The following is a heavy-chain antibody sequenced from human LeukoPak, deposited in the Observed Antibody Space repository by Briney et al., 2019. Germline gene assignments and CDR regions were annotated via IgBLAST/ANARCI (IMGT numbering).Heavy chain of an antibody. Sequence: GGSLRLSCAASGFTFDDYTMHWVRQAPGKGLEWVSLISWDGGSTYYADSVKGRFTISRDNSKNSLYLQINSLRTEDTALYYCAKSRGRSSSWYGNGMDVWGQGTTVTVSS. V-gene: IGHV3-43*01. CDR2: ISWDGGST. J-gene: IGHJ6*02. CDR1: GFTFDDYT. D-gene: IGHD6-13*01. CDR3: AKSRGRSSSWYGNGMDV.